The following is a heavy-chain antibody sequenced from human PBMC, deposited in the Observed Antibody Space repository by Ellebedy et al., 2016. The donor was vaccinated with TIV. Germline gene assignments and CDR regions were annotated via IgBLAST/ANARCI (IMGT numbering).Heavy chain of an antibody. Sequence: GESLKISCAASGFTFSSYAMSWVRQAPGKGLEWVANIKQDGSEKYYVDSVKGRFTISRDNAKNSLYLQMNSLRAEDTAVYYCARDAQYAFGPRKYTFPVDGMDVWGQGTTVTVSS. V-gene: IGHV3-7*03. D-gene: IGHD2-8*01. CDR3: ARDAQYAFGPRKYTFPVDGMDV. CDR2: IKQDGSEK. J-gene: IGHJ6*02. CDR1: GFTFSSYA.